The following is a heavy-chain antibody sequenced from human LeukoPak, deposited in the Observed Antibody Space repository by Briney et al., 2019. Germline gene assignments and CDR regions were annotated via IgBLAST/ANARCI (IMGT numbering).Heavy chain of an antibody. D-gene: IGHD3-22*01. V-gene: IGHV1-2*04. CDR3: ARGVYYDSSGHEY. CDR1: GYTFTGYY. CDR2: INPNSGGT. Sequence: ASVKVSCKASGYTFTGYYMHWVRQAPGQGLEWMGWINPNSGGTNYAQKFQGWVTMTRDTSISTAYMELSRLRSDDTAVYYCARGVYYDSSGHEYWGQGTLVTVSS. J-gene: IGHJ4*02.